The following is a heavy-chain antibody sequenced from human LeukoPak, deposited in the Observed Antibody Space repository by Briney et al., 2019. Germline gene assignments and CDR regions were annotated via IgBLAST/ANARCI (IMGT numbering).Heavy chain of an antibody. V-gene: IGHV4-59*08. CDR1: GGSISSYY. Sequence: SETLSLTCTVSGGSISSYYWSWIRQPPGKGLEWIGYIYYSGSTNYSPSLKSRVTISVDTSKNQFSLKLSSVTAADTAVYYCARHQYGWFGELLGSYYFDYWGQGTLVTVSS. J-gene: IGHJ4*02. CDR2: IYYSGST. CDR3: ARHQYGWFGELLGSYYFDY. D-gene: IGHD3-10*01.